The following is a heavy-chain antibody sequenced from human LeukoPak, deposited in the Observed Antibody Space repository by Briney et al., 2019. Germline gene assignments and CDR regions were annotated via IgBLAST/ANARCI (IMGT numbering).Heavy chain of an antibody. CDR2: IDHTGST. Sequence: SETLSLTCTVSDDSITIYYWTWIRQPPGKGLEWIGYIDHTGSTNYNPSLNSRVTISRDTSKNQFSLKLSSVTAADTAVYYCARVTRWNMDVWGKGTTVTISS. CDR1: DDSITIYY. D-gene: IGHD1-1*01. CDR3: ARVTRWNMDV. V-gene: IGHV4-59*01. J-gene: IGHJ6*03.